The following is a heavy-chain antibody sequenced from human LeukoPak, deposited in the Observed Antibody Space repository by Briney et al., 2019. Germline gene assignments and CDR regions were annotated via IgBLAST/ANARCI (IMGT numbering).Heavy chain of an antibody. V-gene: IGHV1-2*02. J-gene: IGHJ3*02. CDR3: ARVLLGDTGAFDI. D-gene: IGHD1-14*01. Sequence: ASVKVSCKASGYTFTGYYMHWGRQAPGHGLEWMGWINTNSGCTNYAQKFQGRVTMTRDTSISTAYMELSRLRSDDTAVYYCARVLLGDTGAFDIWGQGTMVTVSS. CDR1: GYTFTGYY. CDR2: INTNSGCT.